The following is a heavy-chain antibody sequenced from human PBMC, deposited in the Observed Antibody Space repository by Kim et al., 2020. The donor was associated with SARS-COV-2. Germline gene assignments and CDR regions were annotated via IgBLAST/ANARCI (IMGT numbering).Heavy chain of an antibody. J-gene: IGHJ4*02. D-gene: IGHD3-3*01. V-gene: IGHV3-48*02. CDR2: ISSSSSTI. CDR1: GFTFSSYS. Sequence: GGSLRLSCAASGFTFSSYSMNWVRQAPGKGLEWVSYISSSSSTIYYADSVKGRFTISRDNAKNSLYLQMNSLRDEDTAVYYCASGHNYDFWSGYYKGQYYFDYWGQGTLVTVSS. CDR3: ASGHNYDFWSGYYKGQYYFDY.